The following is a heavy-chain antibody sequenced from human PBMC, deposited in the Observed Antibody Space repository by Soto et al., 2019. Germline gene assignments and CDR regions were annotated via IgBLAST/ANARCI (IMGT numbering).Heavy chain of an antibody. J-gene: IGHJ4*02. CDR3: ARDPPTGTTLDWADS. CDR1: GFSCSSDS. V-gene: IGHV3-21*01. CDR2: ISSSGSFM. D-gene: IGHD1-7*01. Sequence: PGGALRVSCAASGFSCSSDSMGWVRQAPGKGLEWVSSISSSGSFMNYADSVKGRFTISRDNAKNSLYLQMSGLKDEDTAVYYCARDPPTGTTLDWADSWGQGTLVTVSS.